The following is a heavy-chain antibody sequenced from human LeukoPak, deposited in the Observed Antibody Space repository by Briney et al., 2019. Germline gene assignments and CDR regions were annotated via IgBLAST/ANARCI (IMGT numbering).Heavy chain of an antibody. Sequence: PGGSLRLSCATSGFTFSAYGMIWVRQTPGKGLECLSYITSSSDSIHYADSVRGRFTVSRDNAKNSLYLQMNSLRAEDTAVYYCARDEPASRGSWFIQNWGQGTLVTVSS. D-gene: IGHD6-13*01. J-gene: IGHJ1*01. CDR2: ITSSSDSI. CDR1: GFTFSAYG. CDR3: ARDEPASRGSWFIQN. V-gene: IGHV3-48*01.